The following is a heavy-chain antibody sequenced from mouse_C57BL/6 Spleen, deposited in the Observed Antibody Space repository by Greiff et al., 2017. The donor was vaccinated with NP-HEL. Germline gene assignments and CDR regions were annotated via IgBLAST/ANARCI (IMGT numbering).Heavy chain of an antibody. D-gene: IGHD2-5*01. CDR3: ARQGAYYSNYDAMDY. Sequence: LVESGAELVKPGASVKISCKASGYAFSSYWMNWVKQRPGKGLEWIGQIYPGDGDTNYNGKFKGKATLTADKSSSTAYMQLSSLTSEDSAVYFCARQGAYYSNYDAMDYWGQGTSVTVSS. CDR2: IYPGDGDT. CDR1: GYAFSSYW. J-gene: IGHJ4*01. V-gene: IGHV1-80*01.